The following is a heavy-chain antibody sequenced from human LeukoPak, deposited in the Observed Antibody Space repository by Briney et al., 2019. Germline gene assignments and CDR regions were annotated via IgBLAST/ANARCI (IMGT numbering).Heavy chain of an antibody. Sequence: GGSLRLSCAASGFTFSTYWTHWVRRAPGKGLVWVSRISTDGSVTSYADSVKGRFTISRDNAKNTMYLQMNSLRAEDTAVYYCARIGGSGSYSGHYFDHWGQGTLVTVSS. CDR1: GFTFSTYW. D-gene: IGHD3-10*01. J-gene: IGHJ4*02. CDR2: ISTDGSVT. CDR3: ARIGGSGSYSGHYFDH. V-gene: IGHV3-74*01.